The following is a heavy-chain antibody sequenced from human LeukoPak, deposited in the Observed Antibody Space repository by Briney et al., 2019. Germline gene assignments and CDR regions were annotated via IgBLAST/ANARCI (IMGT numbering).Heavy chain of an antibody. CDR2: INHSGST. V-gene: IGHV4-34*01. J-gene: IGHJ4*02. CDR1: GGSFSGYY. D-gene: IGHD1-26*01. Sequence: PSETLSLTCAVYGGSFSGYYWSWIRQPPGKGLEWIGEINHSGSTNYNPSLKSRATISVDTSKNQFSLKLSSVTAADTAVYYCARDQELNFDYWGQGTLVTVSS. CDR3: ARDQELNFDY.